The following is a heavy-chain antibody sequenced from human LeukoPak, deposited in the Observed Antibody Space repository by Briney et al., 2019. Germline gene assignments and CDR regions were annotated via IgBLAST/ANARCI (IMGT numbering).Heavy chain of an antibody. CDR3: ARPRGYSSSWYAPLGY. V-gene: IGHV4-34*01. CDR2: INHSGST. Sequence: SEPLSLTCAVYGGSFSGYYWSWIRQPPGKGLEWIGEINHSGSTNYNPSLKSRVTISVDTSKNQFSLKLSSVTAADTAVYYCARPRGYSSSWYAPLGYWGQGTLVTVSS. J-gene: IGHJ4*02. D-gene: IGHD6-13*01. CDR1: GGSFSGYY.